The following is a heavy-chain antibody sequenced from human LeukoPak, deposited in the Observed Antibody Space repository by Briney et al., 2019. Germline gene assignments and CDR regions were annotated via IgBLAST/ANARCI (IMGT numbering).Heavy chain of an antibody. D-gene: IGHD3/OR15-3a*01. Sequence: GESLKISCAASGFASSSYAMSWVRQSPGKGLEWVSYIGGTISYADSVRGRFTISRDNAKNSLYLQMNSLGPEDTAVYYCARDRDWAFDYWGQGTLVTVSS. CDR2: IGGTI. V-gene: IGHV3-48*01. CDR3: ARDRDWAFDY. J-gene: IGHJ4*02. CDR1: GFASSSYA.